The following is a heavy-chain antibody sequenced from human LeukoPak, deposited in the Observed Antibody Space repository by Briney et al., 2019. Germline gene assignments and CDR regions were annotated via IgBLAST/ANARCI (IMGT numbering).Heavy chain of an antibody. J-gene: IGHJ4*02. D-gene: IGHD4-17*01. CDR2: MNHNRGGT. CDR1: GDTFTVYH. CDR3: AREDYADFYFDL. V-gene: IGHV1-2*02. Sequence: GASLKVSCKASGDTFTVYHIHWVRQAPGQGLEWMGEMNHNRGGTNYAQEYQGRVTMTRDTSISTAYMELSRLRAEDTAVYYCAREDYADFYFDLWGQGTLLSVSS.